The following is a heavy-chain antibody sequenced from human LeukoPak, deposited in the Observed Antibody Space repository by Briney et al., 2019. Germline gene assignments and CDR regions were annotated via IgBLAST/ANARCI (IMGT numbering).Heavy chain of an antibody. J-gene: IGHJ4*02. CDR2: LYNTGNT. Sequence: GGSLRLSCAASGFTVNSNYLSWVRQAPGKGLEWVSTLYNTGNTYYANSVKGRFSISRDNSKNTLFLQMNSLKAEDTAVYYCARLTADGRLYFVDWGPGTLVTVSS. D-gene: IGHD6-13*01. V-gene: IGHV3-53*01. CDR1: GFTVNSNY. CDR3: ARLTADGRLYFVD.